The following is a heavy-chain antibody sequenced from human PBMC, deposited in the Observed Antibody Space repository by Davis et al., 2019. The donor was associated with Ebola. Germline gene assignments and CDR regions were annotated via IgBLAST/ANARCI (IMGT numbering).Heavy chain of an antibody. J-gene: IGHJ6*02. Sequence: GGSLRLSCKGSGYSFTSYWIGWVRQMPGKGLEWMGIIYPGDSDTRYSPSFQGQVTISADKSISTAYLQWSSLKASDTAMYYCARLDLVQGVYGMDVWGQGTTATVSS. CDR2: IYPGDSDT. V-gene: IGHV5-51*01. CDR1: GYSFTSYW. D-gene: IGHD3-10*01. CDR3: ARLDLVQGVYGMDV.